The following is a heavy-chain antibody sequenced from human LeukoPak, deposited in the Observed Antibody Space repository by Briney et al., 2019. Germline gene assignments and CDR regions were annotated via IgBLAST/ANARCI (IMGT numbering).Heavy chain of an antibody. D-gene: IGHD3-10*01. V-gene: IGHV3-23*01. Sequence: GGSLRLSCTASGFTFTNFAMSWVRQAPGKGLEWVSGNTGDVKYYANSVKGRFTISRDNSKNTLYLQIKSLGAEDTATYYCARGSDLGSYNELEYWGRGTLVTVSS. CDR1: GFTFTNFA. CDR2: NTGDVK. J-gene: IGHJ4*02. CDR3: ARGSDLGSYNELEY.